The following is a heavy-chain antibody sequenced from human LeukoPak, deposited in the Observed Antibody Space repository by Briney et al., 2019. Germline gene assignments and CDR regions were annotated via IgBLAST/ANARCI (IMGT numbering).Heavy chain of an antibody. D-gene: IGHD3-10*01. CDR1: GFKFGDYG. J-gene: IGHJ4*02. Sequence: GGSLRLSCVASGFKFGDYGMSWVRQAPGKGLEWVSGINWNGGSTGYADSGKGRFTISRDNANNILYLQMNSLRAEDTALYYCARIHGGSPSAADFDYWGQGTLVTVSS. CDR3: ARIHGGSPSAADFDY. CDR2: INWNGGST. V-gene: IGHV3-20*04.